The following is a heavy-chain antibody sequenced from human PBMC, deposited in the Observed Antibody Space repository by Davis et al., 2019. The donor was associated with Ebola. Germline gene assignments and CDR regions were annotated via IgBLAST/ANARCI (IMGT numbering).Heavy chain of an antibody. D-gene: IGHD6-19*01. V-gene: IGHV4-4*09. Sequence: SETLSLTCSVSGGSISTYYWNWIRQPPGKGLEWVGCIQNSGSPIYNPSLKSRVTLSVDTSTNQFSLKLTSVTAADTAVYYCARLFTSSGWYPFSPDYWGQGTLVTVSS. CDR1: GGSISTYY. J-gene: IGHJ4*02. CDR3: ARLFTSSGWYPFSPDY. CDR2: IQNSGSP.